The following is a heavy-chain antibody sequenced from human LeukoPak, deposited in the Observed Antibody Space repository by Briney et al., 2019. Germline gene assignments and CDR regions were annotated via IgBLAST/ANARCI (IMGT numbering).Heavy chain of an antibody. CDR1: GVSISSTYW. CDR3: ARALGYCSSTSCLIRYTWFEP. D-gene: IGHD2-2*01. Sequence: SGTLSLTCAVSGVSISSTYWSTWVRQPPGKGLEWIGEIHDSRSTNYNPSLKSRVTILIDKSKNHFSLNLTSVTAADTAVYYCARALGYCSSTSCLIRYTWFEPWGQGTLVTVSS. CDR2: IHDSRST. J-gene: IGHJ5*02. V-gene: IGHV4-4*02.